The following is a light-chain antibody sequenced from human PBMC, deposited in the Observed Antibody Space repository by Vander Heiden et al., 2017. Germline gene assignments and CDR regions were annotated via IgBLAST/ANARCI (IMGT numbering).Light chain of an antibody. CDR2: WAS. V-gene: IGKV4-1*01. J-gene: IGKJ1*01. CDR1: QSVLYSSNNKNY. Sequence: DIVMTQSPDSLAVSLGESATINCKSSQSVLYSSNNKNYLAWYQQKPGQPPKLLIYWASTRESGVPDRFSGSGSGKDFTLTISSLQAEDVAVYYCQQDYSTPKTFGQGTKVEIK. CDR3: QQDYSTPKT.